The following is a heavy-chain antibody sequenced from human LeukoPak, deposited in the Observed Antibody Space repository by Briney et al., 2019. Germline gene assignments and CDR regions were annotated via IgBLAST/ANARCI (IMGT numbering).Heavy chain of an antibody. Sequence: GGSLRLSCAASGFIFTSYSMNWVRQAPGKGREWISYISSSSSTIYYADSVRGRFTISRDNSKNTLYLQMNSLRAEDTAVYYCARDWGLGASDAFDIWGQGTMVTVSS. CDR1: GFIFTSYS. D-gene: IGHD3-16*01. CDR3: ARDWGLGASDAFDI. CDR2: ISSSSSTI. V-gene: IGHV3-48*01. J-gene: IGHJ3*02.